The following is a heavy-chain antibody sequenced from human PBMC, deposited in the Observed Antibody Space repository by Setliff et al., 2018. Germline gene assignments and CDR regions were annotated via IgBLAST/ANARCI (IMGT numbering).Heavy chain of an antibody. CDR1: GYTLTELS. CDR3: AREAKRNVVVVVAATPVY. CDR2: FDPEDGST. J-gene: IGHJ4*02. D-gene: IGHD2-15*01. Sequence: ASVKVSCKVSGYTLTELSRHWVRQAPGKGLEWMGGFDPEDGSTSYAQKFQGRVTMTRDTSTSTVYMELSSLRSEDTAVYYCAREAKRNVVVVVAATPVYWGQGTLVTVSS. V-gene: IGHV1-24*01.